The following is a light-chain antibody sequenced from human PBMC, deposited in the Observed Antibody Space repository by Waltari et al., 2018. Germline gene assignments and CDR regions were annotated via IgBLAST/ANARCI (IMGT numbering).Light chain of an antibody. CDR3: QQYDDWPRT. V-gene: IGKV3-15*01. CDR2: RAS. CDR1: QSVGTS. J-gene: IGKJ1*01. Sequence: EIVMTQSPASLSVSPGDRVTLSCRASQSVGTSLAWYQQRPGRAPSLLVYRASTRASDIPARFSGSGSGTDFPLSISTLQSEDFAVYYCQQYDDWPRTFGQGTKVEIK.